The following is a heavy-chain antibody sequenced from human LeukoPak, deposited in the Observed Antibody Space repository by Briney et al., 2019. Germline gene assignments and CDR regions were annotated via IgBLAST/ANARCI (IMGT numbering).Heavy chain of an antibody. CDR2: IYYSGST. J-gene: IGHJ4*02. V-gene: IGHV4-39*01. CDR1: GGSISSSSYY. D-gene: IGHD3-9*01. Sequence: SETLSLTCTVSGGSISSSSYYWGWIRQPPGKGLEWIGSIYYSGSTYYNPSLKSRVTISVDTSKNQFSLKLSSVTAADTAVYYCARRAAYYDILTGYPGPFDYWGQGTLVTVSS. CDR3: ARRAAYYDILTGYPGPFDY.